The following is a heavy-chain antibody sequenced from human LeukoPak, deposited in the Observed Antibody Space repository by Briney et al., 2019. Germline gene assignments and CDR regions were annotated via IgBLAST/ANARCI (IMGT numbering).Heavy chain of an antibody. V-gene: IGHV1-24*01. CDR2: FDPEDGET. CDR3: ATDHLAAAGDWYFDL. D-gene: IGHD6-13*01. J-gene: IGHJ2*01. Sequence: GASVKVSCKVSGSTLTELSMHWVRQAPGKGLEWMGGFDPEDGETIYAQKFQGRVTMTEDTSTDTAYMELSSLRSEDTAVYYCATDHLAAAGDWYFDLWGRGTLVTVSS. CDR1: GSTLTELS.